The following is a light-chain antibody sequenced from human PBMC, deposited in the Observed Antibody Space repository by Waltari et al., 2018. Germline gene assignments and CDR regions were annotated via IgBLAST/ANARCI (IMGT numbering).Light chain of an antibody. J-gene: IGKJ4*01. CDR2: DTS. CDR1: QNVKSNE. Sequence: EIVLTQSPGTLSLSPGDRATLSCRASQNVKSNELAWYQQKPGQAPRLLIYDTSSRATGVPDRCSGSGSGTDFILTISRLEAEDFVLYYCQQYGTPLTFGGGTKVEIK. CDR3: QQYGTPLT. V-gene: IGKV3-20*01.